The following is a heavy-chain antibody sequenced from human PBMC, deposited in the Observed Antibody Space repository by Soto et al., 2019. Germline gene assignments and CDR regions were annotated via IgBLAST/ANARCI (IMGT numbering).Heavy chain of an antibody. J-gene: IGHJ4*02. CDR3: ARLGGPFDY. CDR1: AGSISSSRSY. CDR2: IYYSGST. Sequence: PETLSLTCSVSAGSISSSRSYWGWIRQPPGKGLEWIGSIYYSGSTYYNPSLKSRVTISVDTSKNQFSLKLSSVTAADTAVYYGARLGGPFDYWGQGTLVTVSS. D-gene: IGHD3-16*01. V-gene: IGHV4-39*01.